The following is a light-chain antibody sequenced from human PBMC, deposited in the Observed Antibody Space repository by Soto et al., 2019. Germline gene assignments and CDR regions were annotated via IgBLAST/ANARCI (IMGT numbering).Light chain of an antibody. CDR2: STN. J-gene: IGLJ3*02. V-gene: IGLV8-61*01. CDR1: SGSVSTSYY. Sequence: QAVVTQEPSFSVSPGGTVTLTCGLSSGSVSTSYYPSWYQQTPGQAPRTLIYSTNTRSSGVPDRFSGSILGNKAALTITGAQAEEESDYYCVRYMGSGIWVFGGGTKVTVL. CDR3: VRYMGSGIWV.